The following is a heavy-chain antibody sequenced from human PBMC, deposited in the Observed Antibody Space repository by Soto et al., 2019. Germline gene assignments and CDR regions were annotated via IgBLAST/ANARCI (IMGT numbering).Heavy chain of an antibody. V-gene: IGHV4-30-4*01. CDR3: ARDSSKDSTDSYGMDV. D-gene: IGHD4-17*01. CDR1: GGSIRSGDYY. Sequence: PSETLSLPCTVSGGSIRSGDYYWSWISQPPGKGLEWIGYIYYSGSTYYNPSLKSRVTISVDTSKNQFSLKLSSVTAADTAVYYCARDSSKDSTDSYGMDVWGQGTTVTVSS. J-gene: IGHJ6*02. CDR2: IYYSGST.